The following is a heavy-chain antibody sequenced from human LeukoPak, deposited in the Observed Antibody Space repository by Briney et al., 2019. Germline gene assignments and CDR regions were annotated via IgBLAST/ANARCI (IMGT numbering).Heavy chain of an antibody. D-gene: IGHD6-6*01. CDR1: GFTVSSYW. CDR2: IKPDGSER. Sequence: GGSLRLSCAASGFTVSSYWTSWVRQAPGKGLEWVANIKPDGSERYYVDSVKGRFSISRDNVKNSVYLQMNSLRAEDTAIYYCAKEYSRSSQFEYWGQGTLVTVSS. CDR3: AKEYSRSSQFEY. J-gene: IGHJ4*02. V-gene: IGHV3-7*01.